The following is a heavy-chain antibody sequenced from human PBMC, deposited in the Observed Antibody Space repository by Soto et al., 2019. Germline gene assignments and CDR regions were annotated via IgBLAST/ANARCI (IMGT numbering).Heavy chain of an antibody. J-gene: IGHJ3*02. D-gene: IGHD3-3*01. CDR2: IYLGDSDT. V-gene: IGHV5-51*01. Sequence: GESLKTSCKGPGYSFTSYWIGWVRQMLGKGLAWMGIIYLGDSDTRYSPSFQGQVTISADKSISTAYLQGSSLKASDTAMYYCASAAFWSGYYNKGAFDIWGQGTMVTVSS. CDR3: ASAAFWSGYYNKGAFDI. CDR1: GYSFTSYW.